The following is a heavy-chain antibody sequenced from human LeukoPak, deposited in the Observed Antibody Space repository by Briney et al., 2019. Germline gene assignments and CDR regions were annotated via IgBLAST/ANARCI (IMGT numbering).Heavy chain of an antibody. J-gene: IGHJ4*02. CDR2: INPNSGGT. V-gene: IGHV1-2*02. CDR1: GYTFTGYY. CDR3: ARDGQGAGKTYDY. Sequence: GASVKVSCKASGYTFTGYYMHWLRQAPGQGLEWMGYINPNSGGTKYAQKFQGRITMTRDTSISTAYMELSRLRSDDTAVYYCARDGQGAGKTYDYWGQGALVTVPS. D-gene: IGHD6-13*01.